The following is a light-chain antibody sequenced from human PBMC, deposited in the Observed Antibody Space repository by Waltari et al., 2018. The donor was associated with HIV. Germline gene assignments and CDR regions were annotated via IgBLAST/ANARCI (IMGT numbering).Light chain of an antibody. CDR3: AVWDDSLNGWV. CDR2: RSK. J-gene: IGLJ3*02. CDR1: SSNTGSNT. V-gene: IGLV1-44*01. Sequence: QSVLTQPPSASGTPGQRVTISCSGRSSNTGSNTVNWYQQFPGTAPKLLHYRSKPRPSGVPDRFSGSKSGTSASLAISGLQSEDEADYYCAVWDDSLNGWVFGGGTKLTVL.